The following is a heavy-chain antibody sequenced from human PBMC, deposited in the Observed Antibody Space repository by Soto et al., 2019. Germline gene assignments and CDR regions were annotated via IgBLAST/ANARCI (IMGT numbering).Heavy chain of an antibody. V-gene: IGHV4-4*09. CDR1: GDFITNYY. CDR2: IFGSGTT. J-gene: IGHJ4*02. Sequence: PSETLSLTCTVSGDFITNYYWSWIRQPPGEGLEWIGHIFGSGTTYTNPSLRSQVAISLDTSKNHFSLTLSSVTAADTAVYYCTRLRRYYQAFDQWGQGSLVTVSS. D-gene: IGHD3-22*01. CDR3: TRLRRYYQAFDQ.